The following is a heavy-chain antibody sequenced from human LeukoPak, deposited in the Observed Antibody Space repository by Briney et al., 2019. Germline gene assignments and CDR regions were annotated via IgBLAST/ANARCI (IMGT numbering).Heavy chain of an antibody. CDR1: GFTFSSYE. J-gene: IGHJ6*03. CDR2: ISSSGSTI. CDR3: ARAAAAGFNYYYYMDV. Sequence: GGSLRLSCAASGFTFSSYEMNWVRQAPGKGLEWVSYISSSGSTIYYADSVKGRFTISRDNAKNSLYLQMNSLRAEDTAVCYCARAAAAGFNYYYYMDVWGKGTTVTISS. D-gene: IGHD6-13*01. V-gene: IGHV3-48*03.